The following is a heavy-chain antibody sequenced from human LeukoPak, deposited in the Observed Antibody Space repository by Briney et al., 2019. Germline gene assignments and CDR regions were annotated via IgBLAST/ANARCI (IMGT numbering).Heavy chain of an antibody. CDR1: GYTFTSYY. J-gene: IGHJ4*02. D-gene: IGHD5-24*01. CDR3: ARGLRLHPASDY. CDR2: INPTGGST. V-gene: IGHV1-46*01. Sequence: GASVKVSCKASGYTFTSYYMHWVRQAPGQGLEWMGLINPTGGSTGYAQKFQGRVTMTRDMSTSTDYMELSSLRSEDTALYYCARGLRLHPASDYWGQGTLVTVSS.